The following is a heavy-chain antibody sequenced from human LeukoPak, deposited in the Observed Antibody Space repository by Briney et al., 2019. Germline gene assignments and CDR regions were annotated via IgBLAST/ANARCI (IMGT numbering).Heavy chain of an antibody. Sequence: SETLSLTCTVSGGSVSSGSYYWSWIRQPPGKGLEWIGYIYYSGSTNYNPSLKSRVTISVDTSKNQFSLKLSSVTAADTAVYYCARVGWHHDFWSGYYPNPLDAFDIWGQGTMVTVSS. V-gene: IGHV4-61*01. CDR3: ARVGWHHDFWSGYYPNPLDAFDI. CDR1: GGSVSSGSYY. D-gene: IGHD3-3*01. J-gene: IGHJ3*02. CDR2: IYYSGST.